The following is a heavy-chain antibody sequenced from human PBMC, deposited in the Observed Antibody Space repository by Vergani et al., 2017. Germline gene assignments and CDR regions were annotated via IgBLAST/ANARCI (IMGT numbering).Heavy chain of an antibody. Sequence: EVQLVESGGGLVQPGGSLRLSCAASGFTFSSYWMSWVRQAPGKGLEWVANIKQDGSEKYYVDSVQGRFTISRDNAKNSLYLQMNSLRAEDTAVYYCARSVAVAGKGYYYYGMDVWGQGTTVTVSS. CDR2: IKQDGSEK. D-gene: IGHD6-19*01. CDR1: GFTFSSYW. V-gene: IGHV3-7*03. CDR3: ARSVAVAGKGYYYYGMDV. J-gene: IGHJ6*02.